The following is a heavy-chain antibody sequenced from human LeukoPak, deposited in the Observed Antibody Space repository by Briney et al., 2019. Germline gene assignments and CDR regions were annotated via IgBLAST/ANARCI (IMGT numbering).Heavy chain of an antibody. CDR1: GYTFTSYY. D-gene: IGHD3-3*02. CDR2: INPSGGST. V-gene: IGHV1-46*03. CDR3: AREVGVIFGVVAADY. Sequence: ASVKVSCKASGYTFTSYYMHLVRQAPGQGLEWMGIINPSGGSTSYAQEFQGRVTMTRDTSTSTVYMELSSLRSEDTAVYYCAREVGVIFGVVAADYWGQGTLVTVSS. J-gene: IGHJ4*02.